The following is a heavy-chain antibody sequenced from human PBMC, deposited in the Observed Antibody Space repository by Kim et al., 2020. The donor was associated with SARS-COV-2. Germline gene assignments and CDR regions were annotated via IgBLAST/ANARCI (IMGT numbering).Heavy chain of an antibody. J-gene: IGHJ6*02. D-gene: IGHD6-6*01. V-gene: IGHV1-2*02. CDR1: GYTFTGYY. CDR2: INPNSGGT. CDR3: ASPIQLVRLSRYYYYGMDV. Sequence: ASVKVSCKASGYTFTGYYMHWVRQAPGQGLEWMGWINPNSGGTNYAQKFQGRVTMTRDTSISTAYMELSRLRSDDTAVYYCASPIQLVRLSRYYYYGMDVWGQGTTVTVSS.